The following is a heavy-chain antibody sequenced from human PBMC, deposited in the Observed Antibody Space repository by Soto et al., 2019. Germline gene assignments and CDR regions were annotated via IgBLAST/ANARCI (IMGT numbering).Heavy chain of an antibody. CDR3: ARGTYYDFWSGYSPPAYGMDV. D-gene: IGHD3-3*01. CDR2: MNPSSGNT. CDR1: GGTFSSYA. V-gene: IGHV1-8*02. J-gene: IGHJ6*02. Sequence: ASLKFSCKASGGTFSSYAIICVRQAPGQGLEWMGWMNPSSGNTGYAQKFQGRVTMTRNTSISTAYMELSSLRSEDTAVYYCARGTYYDFWSGYSPPAYGMDVWGHGTTVTVS.